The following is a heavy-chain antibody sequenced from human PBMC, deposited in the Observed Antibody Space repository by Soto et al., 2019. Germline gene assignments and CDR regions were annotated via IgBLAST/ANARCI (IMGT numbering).Heavy chain of an antibody. J-gene: IGHJ5*02. CDR1: GFSFSNYA. V-gene: IGHV3-23*05. CDR2: IFNSDSST. Sequence: EVQLLESGGGLVQPGGSLRLSCAASGFSFSNYAMSWVRQAPGKGLEWVSAIFNSDSSTYYADSVKGRFTISRDNSKNTLLLQMNSLRAEDTAVYYCAKAVGPQSPRPHHWGQGTLVTVSS. CDR3: AKAVGPQSPRPHH.